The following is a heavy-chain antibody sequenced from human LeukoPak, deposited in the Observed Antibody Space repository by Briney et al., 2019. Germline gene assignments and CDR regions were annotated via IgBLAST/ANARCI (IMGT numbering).Heavy chain of an antibody. CDR2: INHSGST. Sequence: SETLSLTCAVYGGSFSGYYWSWIRQPPGKGLDWMGEINHSGSTHYNPSLKSRVTISVETSRTAFPLKWRSVTAPDTAVYYCAREGPSSSWSYWVQATLVTVSS. CDR1: GGSFSGYY. V-gene: IGHV4-34*01. D-gene: IGHD6-13*01. CDR3: AREGPSSSWSY. J-gene: IGHJ4*02.